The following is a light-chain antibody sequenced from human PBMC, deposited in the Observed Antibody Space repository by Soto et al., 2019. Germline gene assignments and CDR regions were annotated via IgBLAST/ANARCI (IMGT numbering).Light chain of an antibody. J-gene: IGLJ1*01. CDR2: DVS. V-gene: IGLV2-14*03. CDR3: SSENTRNTGLVF. Sequence: QSVLTQPASVSGSPGQSITISCTGTSSDVGGYNYVSWYQHHPGKAPKLLIYDVSNRPSGISNRFSGSKSDNTASLTISGLKLEDEADFYGSSENTRNTGLVFFG. CDR1: SSDVGGYNY.